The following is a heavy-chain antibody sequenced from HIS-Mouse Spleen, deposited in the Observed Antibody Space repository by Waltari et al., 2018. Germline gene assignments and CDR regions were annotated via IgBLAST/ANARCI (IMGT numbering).Heavy chain of an antibody. D-gene: IGHD6-13*01. J-gene: IGHJ2*01. CDR2: IYYSGST. CDR1: GGSISRSSYY. CDR3: AREIPYSSSWYDWYFDL. V-gene: IGHV4-39*07. Sequence: QLQLQESGPGLVKPSETLSLTCTVYGGSISRSSYYWVWIRQPPGKGLEWIGSIYYSGSTYYNPSLKSRVTISVDTSKNQFSLKLSSVTAADTAVYYCAREIPYSSSWYDWYFDLWGRGTLVTVSS.